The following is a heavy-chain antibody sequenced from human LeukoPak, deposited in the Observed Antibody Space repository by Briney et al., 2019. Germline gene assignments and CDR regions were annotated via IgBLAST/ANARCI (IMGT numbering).Heavy chain of an antibody. CDR1: GGSFSGYY. CDR3: ARSHLTTVTTGDFDY. J-gene: IGHJ4*02. V-gene: IGHV4-34*01. Sequence: SETLPLTCAVYGGSFSGYYWSWIRQPPGKGLEWIGEINRSGSTNYNPSLKSRVTISVDTSKNQFSLKLSSVTAADTAVYYCARSHLTTVTTGDFDYWGQGTLVTVSS. D-gene: IGHD4-17*01. CDR2: INRSGST.